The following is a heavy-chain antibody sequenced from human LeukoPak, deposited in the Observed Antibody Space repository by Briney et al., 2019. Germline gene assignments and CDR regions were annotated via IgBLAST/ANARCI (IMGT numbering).Heavy chain of an antibody. J-gene: IGHJ4*02. Sequence: SETLSLTCTVPGGSISSYYWSWLRQPPGKGLEWIGYIYYTGSTNSNPSLKSRVTISVDTSKNQFSLRLTSVTAADTAVYYCARGYYYDYSGPDFDYWGQGTLVTVSS. D-gene: IGHD3-22*01. CDR1: GGSISSYY. CDR2: IYYTGST. CDR3: ARGYYYDYSGPDFDY. V-gene: IGHV4-59*01.